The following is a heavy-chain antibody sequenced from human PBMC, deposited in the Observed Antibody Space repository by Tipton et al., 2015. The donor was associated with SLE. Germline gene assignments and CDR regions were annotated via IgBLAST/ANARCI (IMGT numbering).Heavy chain of an antibody. CDR1: GFTFSSYA. D-gene: IGHD3-22*01. V-gene: IGHV3-30*04. CDR2: ISYDGSNK. Sequence: RSLRLSCAASGFTFSSYAMHWVRQAPGKGLEWVAVISYDGSNKYYADSVKGRFTISRDNSKNTLYLQMNSLRAEDTAVYYCARGDTMIVVVYYFDYWGQGTLVTVSS. J-gene: IGHJ4*02. CDR3: ARGDTMIVVVYYFDY.